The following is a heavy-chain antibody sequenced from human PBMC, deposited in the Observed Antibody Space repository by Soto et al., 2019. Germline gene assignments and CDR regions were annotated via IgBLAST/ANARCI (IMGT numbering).Heavy chain of an antibody. V-gene: IGHV3-49*03. D-gene: IGHD3-22*01. J-gene: IGHJ4*02. CDR1: GFTFCDYA. CDR3: TRNYDSKQAIDY. Sequence: TGGSLRLSCTASGFTFCDYAMSWFRQAPGKGLEWVGFIRSKAYGGTTEYAASVKGRFTISRDDSKSIAYLQMNSLKTEDTAVYYCTRNYDSKQAIDYWGQGTLVTVSS. CDR2: IRSKAYGGTT.